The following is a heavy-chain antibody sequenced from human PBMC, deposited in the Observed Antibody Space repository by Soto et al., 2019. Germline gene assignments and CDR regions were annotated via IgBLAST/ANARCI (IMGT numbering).Heavy chain of an antibody. J-gene: IGHJ6*02. D-gene: IGHD6-13*01. V-gene: IGHV5-51*01. CDR2: IYPGDSDT. CDR1: GYSFTSYW. CDR3: ARRPGIAAAGTVVFYYGMDV. Sequence: PGESLKISCKGSGYSFTSYWIGWVRQMPGKGLEWMGIIYPGDSDTRYSPSFQGQVTISADKSISTAYLQWSSLKASDTAMYYCARRPGIAAAGTVVFYYGMDVWGQGTTVTVYS.